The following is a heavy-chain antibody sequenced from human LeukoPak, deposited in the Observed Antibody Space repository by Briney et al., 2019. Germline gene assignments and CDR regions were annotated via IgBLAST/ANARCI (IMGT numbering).Heavy chain of an antibody. CDR3: ARPLGGGTSPDAFDI. CDR1: GFTFSSYS. Sequence: PGGSLRLSCAASGFTFSSYSMNWVRQAPGKGLEWVSSISSSSSYIYYADSVKGRFTISRDNAKNSLYLQMNSLRAEDTAVYYCARPLGGGTSPDAFDIWGQGTMVTVSS. V-gene: IGHV3-21*01. D-gene: IGHD2-2*01. CDR2: ISSSSSYI. J-gene: IGHJ3*02.